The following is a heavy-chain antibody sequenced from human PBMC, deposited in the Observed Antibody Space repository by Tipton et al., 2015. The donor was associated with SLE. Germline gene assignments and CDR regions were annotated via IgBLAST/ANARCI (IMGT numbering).Heavy chain of an antibody. Sequence: TLSLTCAVFGGSFSGYSWSWIRQPPGKGLEWVGESNPSGNTNYNPSLKSRVTISVDTSKNQLSLKLSSVTAADTAVYYCVVCSPSSCSYFDYWGQGRLVTVSS. CDR3: VVCSPSSCSYFDY. V-gene: IGHV4-34*01. CDR2: SNPSGNT. J-gene: IGHJ4*02. D-gene: IGHD2-2*01. CDR1: GGSFSGYS.